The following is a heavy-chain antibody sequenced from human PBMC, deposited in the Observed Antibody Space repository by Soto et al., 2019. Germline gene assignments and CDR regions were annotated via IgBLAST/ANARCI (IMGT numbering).Heavy chain of an antibody. CDR1: GYTFTGYY. Sequence: GASVKVSCKASGYTFTGYYMHWVRQAPGQGLEWMGWINPNSGGTNYAQKFQGWATMTRDTSISTACMELSRLRSDDTAVYYCARAKVVPAAIPYYYYGMDVWGQGTTVTVSS. V-gene: IGHV1-2*04. CDR2: INPNSGGT. J-gene: IGHJ6*02. CDR3: ARAKVVPAAIPYYYYGMDV. D-gene: IGHD2-2*01.